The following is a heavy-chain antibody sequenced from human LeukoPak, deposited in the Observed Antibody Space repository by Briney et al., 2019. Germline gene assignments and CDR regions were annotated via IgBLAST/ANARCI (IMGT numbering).Heavy chain of an antibody. CDR2: IYYSGST. V-gene: IGHV4-38-2*02. CDR3: ARHRAGFVWYGDFDY. D-gene: IGHD3-10*01. CDR1: GYSISSGYY. Sequence: PSETLSLTCTVSGYSISSGYYWGWIRQPPGKGLERIGSIYYSGSTYYNPSLKSRVTISVDTSKNQFSLKLSSVTAADTAVYYCARHRAGFVWYGDFDYWGQGTLVTVSS. J-gene: IGHJ4*02.